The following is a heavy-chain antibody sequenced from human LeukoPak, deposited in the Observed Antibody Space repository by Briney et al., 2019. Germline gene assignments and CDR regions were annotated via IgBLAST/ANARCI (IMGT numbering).Heavy chain of an antibody. Sequence: GGSLRLSCAASGFTFRSYGMHWVRQAPGKGLEWVAVIWYDGSNKYYADSVKGRFTISRDNSKNTLYLQMNSLRAEDTAVYYCARGQLGLHYFDYWGQGTLVTVSS. V-gene: IGHV3-33*01. D-gene: IGHD6-13*01. CDR1: GFTFRSYG. CDR2: IWYDGSNK. J-gene: IGHJ4*02. CDR3: ARGQLGLHYFDY.